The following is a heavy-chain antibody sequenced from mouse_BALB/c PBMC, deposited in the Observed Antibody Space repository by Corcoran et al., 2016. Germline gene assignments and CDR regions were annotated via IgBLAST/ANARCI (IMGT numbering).Heavy chain of an antibody. CDR1: GSTFTDYN. Sequence: EVLLQQSGPELVKPGASVKIPCKASGSTFTDYNMDWVKQSHGKSLEWIGDINPNNGGTIYNQKFKGKATLTVDKSSSTAYMELRSLTSEDTAVYYCARRDYYGSSPSDYWGQGTTLTVSS. CDR2: INPNNGGT. J-gene: IGHJ2*01. V-gene: IGHV1-18*01. D-gene: IGHD1-1*01. CDR3: ARRDYYGSSPSDY.